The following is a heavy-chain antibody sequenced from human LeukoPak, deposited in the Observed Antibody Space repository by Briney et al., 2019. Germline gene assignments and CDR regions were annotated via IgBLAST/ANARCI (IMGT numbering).Heavy chain of an antibody. D-gene: IGHD2-2*01. J-gene: IGHJ4*02. Sequence: PSETLSLTCTVSGGSISSYYWSWIRQPPGKGLEWIGYIYYSGSTNYNPSLKSRVTISVDTSKNQFSLKLSSVTAADTAVYYCASSQRGGRTSCYDSWGQGTLVTVSS. V-gene: IGHV4-59*01. CDR3: ASSQRGGRTSCYDS. CDR2: IYYSGST. CDR1: GGSISSYY.